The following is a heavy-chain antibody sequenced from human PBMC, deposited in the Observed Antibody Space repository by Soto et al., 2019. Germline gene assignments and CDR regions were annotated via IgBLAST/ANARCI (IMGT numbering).Heavy chain of an antibody. D-gene: IGHD3-9*01. V-gene: IGHV3-23*01. CDR1: GFTFSSYA. CDR3: AKDRATYYDILTGYYPDY. Sequence: EVQLLESGGGLVQPGGSLRLSCAASGFTFSSYAMSWVRQAPGKGLEWVSAISGSGGSTYYADSVKGRFTISRDNSKNTLYLQMNSLRAEDTAVYYCAKDRATYYDILTGYYPDYWGQGTLVTVSS. J-gene: IGHJ4*02. CDR2: ISGSGGST.